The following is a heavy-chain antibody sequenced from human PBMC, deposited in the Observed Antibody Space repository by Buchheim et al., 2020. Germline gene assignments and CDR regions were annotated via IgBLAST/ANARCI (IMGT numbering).Heavy chain of an antibody. CDR2: IYYSGST. Sequence: QVQLQESGPGLVKPSQTLSLTCTVSGGSISSGDYYWSWIRQPPGKGLEWLGYIYYSGSTYYNPSLKSRVPISVDTSKNQFSLKLSSVTAADTAVYYCARTTTYVDTAMVTGFHFDYWGQGTL. J-gene: IGHJ4*02. D-gene: IGHD5-18*01. CDR3: ARTTTYVDTAMVTGFHFDY. V-gene: IGHV4-30-4*01. CDR1: GGSISSGDYY.